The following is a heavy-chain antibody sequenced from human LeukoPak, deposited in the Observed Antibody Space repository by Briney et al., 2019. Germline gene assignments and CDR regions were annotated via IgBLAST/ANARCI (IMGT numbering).Heavy chain of an antibody. V-gene: IGHV3-11*01. J-gene: IGHJ1*01. Sequence: GGSLRLSCAASGFTFSDNYMSWIRHAPGKGLEWVSYISNSGGTIHYADSVKGRFTISRDNARNSLYLQMNSLRAEDTAVYYCARENAWYFPYWGQGTLVTVSS. CDR3: ARENAWYFPY. CDR2: ISNSGGTI. CDR1: GFTFSDNY.